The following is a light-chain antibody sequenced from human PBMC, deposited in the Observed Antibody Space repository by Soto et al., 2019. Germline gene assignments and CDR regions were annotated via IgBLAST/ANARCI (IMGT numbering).Light chain of an antibody. V-gene: IGLV2-8*01. Sequence: QSVLTQPPSASGSPGQSVTISCTGTSSDVGGYNYLSWYQHRPGKAPQPIIYEVTKRPSGVPNRFFGSKSGNTASLTVSGLQAEDEADYFCMSYAGMYTYVFGTGTKVTVL. CDR3: MSYAGMYTYV. CDR2: EVT. CDR1: SSDVGGYNY. J-gene: IGLJ1*01.